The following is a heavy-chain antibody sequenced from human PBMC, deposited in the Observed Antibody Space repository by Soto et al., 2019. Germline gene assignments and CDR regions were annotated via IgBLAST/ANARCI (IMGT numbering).Heavy chain of an antibody. CDR2: INHSGST. Sequence: SETLSLTCAVYGGSFSGNCWSWIRQPPGKGLEWIGGINHSGSTNYNPSLKSRVTISVDTSKNQFSLKVSSVTAADTAVYYCASGRKVYSSSCYVDWGQGTLVTVS. CDR1: GGSFSGNC. J-gene: IGHJ4*02. CDR3: ASGRKVYSSSCYVD. D-gene: IGHD6-13*01. V-gene: IGHV4-34*01.